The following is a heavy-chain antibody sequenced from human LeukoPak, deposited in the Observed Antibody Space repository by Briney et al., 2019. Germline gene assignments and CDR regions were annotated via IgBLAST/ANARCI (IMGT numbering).Heavy chain of an antibody. V-gene: IGHV4-59*12. J-gene: IGHJ4*02. D-gene: IGHD5-18*01. CDR1: GGSISSYY. Sequence: SETLSLTCTVSGGSISSYYWSWIRQPPGKGLEWIGYIYYSGSTNYNPSLKSRVTISVDTSKNQFSLKLSSVTAADTAVYYCARMGSYGFYWGQGTLVTVSS. CDR2: IYYSGST. CDR3: ARMGSYGFY.